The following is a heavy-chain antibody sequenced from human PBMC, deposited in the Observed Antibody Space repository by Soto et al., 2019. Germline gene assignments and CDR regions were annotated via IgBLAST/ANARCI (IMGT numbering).Heavy chain of an antibody. CDR2: IKSKTDGGTT. D-gene: IGHD6-13*01. J-gene: IGHJ6*03. V-gene: IGHV3-15*01. CDR1: GFTFSNAW. CDR3: TTGWQLDPYYYYYYMDV. Sequence: GGSLRLSCAASGFTFSNAWMSWVRQAPGKGLEWVGRIKSKTDGGTTDYAAPVKGRFTISRDDSKNTLYLQMNSLKTEDTAVYYCTTGWQLDPYYYYYYMDVWGKGTTVTVSS.